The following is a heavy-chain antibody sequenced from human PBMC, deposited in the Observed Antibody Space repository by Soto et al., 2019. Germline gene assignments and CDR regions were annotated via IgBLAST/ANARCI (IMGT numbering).Heavy chain of an antibody. D-gene: IGHD3-22*01. CDR1: GYTFTSYD. V-gene: IGHV1-8*01. CDR2: MNPNSGNT. CDR3: AGELSSGYYGGYYYYGMEV. Sequence: ASVKVSCKASGYTFTSYDINWMRQATGQGLEWMGWMNPNSGNTGYAQKFQGRVTMTRNTSISTAYMELSSLRSEDTAVYYCAGELSSGYYGGYYYYGMEVWGQGTTVTVSS. J-gene: IGHJ6*02.